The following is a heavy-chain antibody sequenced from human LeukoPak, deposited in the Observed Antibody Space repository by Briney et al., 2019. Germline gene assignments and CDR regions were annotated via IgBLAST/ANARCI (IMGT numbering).Heavy chain of an antibody. CDR1: GYTFTGNN. J-gene: IGHJ5*02. CDR3: ARDNSVGDIAWWFDP. CDR2: INPSGSST. V-gene: IGHV1-46*01. Sequence: GASVKVSCKAFGYTFTGNNIYWVRQAPGQGLEWMGLINPSGSSTLYAQKFQGRVTMTRDMSTTTDYMELSSLRSEDTAVYYCARDNSVGDIAWWFDPWGQGTLVTVSS. D-gene: IGHD3-16*02.